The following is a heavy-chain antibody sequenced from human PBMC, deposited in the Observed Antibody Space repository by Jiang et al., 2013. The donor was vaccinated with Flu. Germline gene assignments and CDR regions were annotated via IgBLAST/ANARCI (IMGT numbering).Heavy chain of an antibody. V-gene: IGHV3-23*01. CDR3: AKDKSSSWYPDAFDI. CDR1: GFTFSSYA. CDR2: ISGSGGST. Sequence: QLLESGGGVVQPGRSLRLSCAASGFTFSSYAMSWVRQAPGKGLEWVSAISGSGGSTYYADSVKGRFTISRDNSKNTLYLQMNSLRAEDTAVYYCAKDKSSSWYPDAFDIWGQGTMVTVSS. D-gene: IGHD6-13*01. J-gene: IGHJ3*02.